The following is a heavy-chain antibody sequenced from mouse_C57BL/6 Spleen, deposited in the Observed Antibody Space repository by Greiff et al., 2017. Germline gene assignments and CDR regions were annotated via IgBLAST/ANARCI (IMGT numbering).Heavy chain of an antibody. V-gene: IGHV5-16*01. CDR1: GFTFSDYY. Sequence: DVKLVESEGGLVQPGSSMKLSCTASGFTFSDYYMAWVRQVPEKGLEWVANINYDGSSTYYLDSLKSRFIISRDNAKNILYLQMSSLKSEDTATYYCARGGDGYYGYAMDYWGQGTSVTVSS. CDR3: ARGGDGYYGYAMDY. CDR2: INYDGSST. J-gene: IGHJ4*01. D-gene: IGHD2-3*01.